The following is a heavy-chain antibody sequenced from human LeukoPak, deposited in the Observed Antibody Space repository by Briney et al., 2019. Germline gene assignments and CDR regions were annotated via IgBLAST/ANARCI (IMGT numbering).Heavy chain of an antibody. Sequence: SETLSLTCAVYRVYFSCFFLTWVRQPPGKGLDWIGYITPGGSTNYNSSLKSRLSMSLDSSRDQFSLKLSLVTAADTAVYYCARGSWDLYRHGPHWYSDLWGFGTLVIVSS. CDR1: RVYFSCFF. D-gene: IGHD1-26*01. J-gene: IGHJ2*01. CDR2: ITPGGST. V-gene: IGHV4-34*01. CDR3: ARGSWDLYRHGPHWYSDL.